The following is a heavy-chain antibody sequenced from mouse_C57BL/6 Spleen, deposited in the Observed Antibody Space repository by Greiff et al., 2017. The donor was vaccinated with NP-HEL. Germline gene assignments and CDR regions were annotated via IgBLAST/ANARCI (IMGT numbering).Heavy chain of an antibody. CDR2: IYPGSGST. Sequence: QVQLQQPGAELVKPGASVKMSCKASGYTFTSYWITWVKQRPGQGLEWIGDIYPGSGSTNYNEKFKSKATLTVDTSSSTAYMQLSSLTSEDSAVYYCARFRDYDSYYYAMDYWGQGTSVTVSS. CDR3: ARFRDYDSYYYAMDY. V-gene: IGHV1-55*01. CDR1: GYTFTSYW. J-gene: IGHJ4*01. D-gene: IGHD2-4*01.